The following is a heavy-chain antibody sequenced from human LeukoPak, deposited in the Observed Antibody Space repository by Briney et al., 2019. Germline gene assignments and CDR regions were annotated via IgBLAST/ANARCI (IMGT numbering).Heavy chain of an antibody. CDR3: ARVYGDYAVIPGTYFDY. J-gene: IGHJ4*02. V-gene: IGHV3-23*01. Sequence: GGSLRLSCAASGFTFSSYAMSWVRQAPGKGMEWVSAISGSGGSTYYADSVKGRFTISRDNSKNTLYLQMNSLRAEDTAVYYCARVYGDYAVIPGTYFDYWGQGTLVTVSS. CDR2: ISGSGGST. D-gene: IGHD4-17*01. CDR1: GFTFSSYA.